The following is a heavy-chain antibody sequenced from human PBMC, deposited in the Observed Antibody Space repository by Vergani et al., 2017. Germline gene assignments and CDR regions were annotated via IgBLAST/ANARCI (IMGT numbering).Heavy chain of an antibody. CDR1: GFSFRNAW. D-gene: IGHD2-21*01. J-gene: IGHJ6*02. Sequence: EVQLLESGGGIVKPGGSLRLSCVASGFSFRNAWMNWVRRTPGKGLEWVGRIKSTFDRGTTDYAAAVKGRFTISRADSKNTLFLQMNGLKTEDIGVYYCTTDPRYCGDGSCYWLRDHHYYGMDVWGQGTTVTVSS. V-gene: IGHV3-15*07. CDR3: TTDPRYCGDGSCYWLRDHHYYGMDV. CDR2: IKSTFDRGTT.